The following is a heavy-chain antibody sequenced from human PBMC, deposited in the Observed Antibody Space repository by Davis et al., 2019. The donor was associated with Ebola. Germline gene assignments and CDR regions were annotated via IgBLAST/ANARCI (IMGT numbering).Heavy chain of an antibody. CDR2: IKQDGSER. Sequence: GGSLRLSCAASGFTFSSYWMSWVRQAPGRGLEWVANIKQDGSERYYVDSVRGRFTISRDNAKNTLYLQMNSLRAEDTAVYYCARDPSRSYYYYYYMDVWGKGTTVTVSS. CDR1: GFTFSSYW. D-gene: IGHD6-13*01. V-gene: IGHV3-7*01. CDR3: ARDPSRSYYYYYYMDV. J-gene: IGHJ6*03.